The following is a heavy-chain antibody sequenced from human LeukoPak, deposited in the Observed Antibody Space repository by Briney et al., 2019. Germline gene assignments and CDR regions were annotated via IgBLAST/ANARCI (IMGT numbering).Heavy chain of an antibody. CDR2: IYPGECDT. D-gene: IGHD5-18*01. Sequence: GESLKISCKGSGYSFTSYWIGWVRQMPGKGLEWMGIIYPGECDTRYSPSFQGQVTISADKSISTAYVQWSSMKASDTDMYYCARLGVDTAMIIDYWGREPWSASPQ. J-gene: IGHJ4*02. V-gene: IGHV5-51*01. CDR1: GYSFTSYW. CDR3: ARLGVDTAMIIDY.